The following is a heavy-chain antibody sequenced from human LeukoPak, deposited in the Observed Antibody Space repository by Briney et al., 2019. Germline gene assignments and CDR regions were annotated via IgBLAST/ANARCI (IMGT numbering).Heavy chain of an antibody. CDR1: GGSISSYY. J-gene: IGHJ6*02. Sequence: HSETLSLTCTVSGGSISSYYWSWIRQPPGKGLEWIGYIYYSGSTNYNPSLKSRVTISVDTSKNQFSLKLSSVTAADTAVYYCARVYSSSSLDYYGMDVWGQGTTVTVSS. CDR2: IYYSGST. V-gene: IGHV4-59*01. CDR3: ARVYSSSSLDYYGMDV. D-gene: IGHD6-6*01.